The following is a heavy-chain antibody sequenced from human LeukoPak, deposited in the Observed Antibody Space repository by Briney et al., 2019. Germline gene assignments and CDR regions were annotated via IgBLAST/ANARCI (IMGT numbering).Heavy chain of an antibody. CDR3: ARDSSAYGGNFPLGVDY. Sequence: GGSLRLSCAASGFTFSSYWMSWVRQAPGKGLEWVANIKQDGSEKYYVDSEKGRFTISRDNAKNSLYLQMNSLRAEDTAVYYCARDSSAYGGNFPLGVDYWGQGTLVTVSS. V-gene: IGHV3-7*03. J-gene: IGHJ4*02. D-gene: IGHD4-23*01. CDR1: GFTFSSYW. CDR2: IKQDGSEK.